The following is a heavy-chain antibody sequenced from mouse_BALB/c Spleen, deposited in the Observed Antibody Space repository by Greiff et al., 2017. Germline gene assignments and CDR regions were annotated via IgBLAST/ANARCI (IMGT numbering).Heavy chain of an antibody. CDR2: IDPANGNT. D-gene: IGHD2-10*02. CDR1: GFNIKDTY. Sequence: EVQLQQSGAELVKPGASVKLSCTASGFNIKDTYMHWVKQRPEQGLEWIGRIDPANGNTKYDTKVQGKATITADTSSNTAYLQLSSLTSEDTAVYYGARGYGNYVDAMDYWGQGTSVTVSS. V-gene: IGHV14-3*02. CDR3: ARGYGNYVDAMDY. J-gene: IGHJ4*01.